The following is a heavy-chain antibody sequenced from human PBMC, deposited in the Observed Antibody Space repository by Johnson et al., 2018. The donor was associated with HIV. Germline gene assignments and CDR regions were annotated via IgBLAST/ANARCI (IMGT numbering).Heavy chain of an antibody. CDR3: ARDQSGYVL. Sequence: VQLVESGGGVVRPGGSLRLSCAASGFTFDDYGMSWVRQGRGKGLEWVANIKEDGSAKYYVDSVRGRFTISRDNAKNSLFLQMASLRAEDTAVYYCARDQSGYVLWGPGTMVTVSS. V-gene: IGHV3-7*03. CDR2: IKEDGSAK. CDR1: GFTFDDYG. D-gene: IGHD5-12*01. J-gene: IGHJ3*01.